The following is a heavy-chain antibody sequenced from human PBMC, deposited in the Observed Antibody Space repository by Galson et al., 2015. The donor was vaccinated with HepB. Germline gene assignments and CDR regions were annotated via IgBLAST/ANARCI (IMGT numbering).Heavy chain of an antibody. J-gene: IGHJ4*02. CDR1: GGTFSSYT. D-gene: IGHD5-24*01. Sequence: SVKVSCKASGGTFSSYTISWVRQAPGQGLEWMGRIIPILGIANYAQKFQGRVTITADKSTSTAYMELSSLRSEDTAVYYCAREFRRVEMATIDVLSIGRDWGQGTLVTVSS. CDR3: AREFRRVEMATIDVLSIGRD. CDR2: IIPILGIA. V-gene: IGHV1-69*04.